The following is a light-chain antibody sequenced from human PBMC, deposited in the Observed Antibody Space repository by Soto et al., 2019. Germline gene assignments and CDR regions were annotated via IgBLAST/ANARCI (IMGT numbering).Light chain of an antibody. CDR3: QHSYSIPPT. CDR1: QSTSTY. V-gene: IGKV1-39*01. CDR2: AAS. J-gene: IGKJ1*01. Sequence: DIQMTQSPSSLSASVGDRVIITCRASQSTSTYLNWYQQKPGKALKLLIHAASSLRSGVPARFSGSGSGTYFTLTISSLQPEDFASFYCQHSYSIPPTFGQGTRVEIK.